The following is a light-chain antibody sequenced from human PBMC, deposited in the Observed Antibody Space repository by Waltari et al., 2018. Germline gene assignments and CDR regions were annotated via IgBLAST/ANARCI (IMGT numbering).Light chain of an antibody. V-gene: IGKV3-20*01. CDR3: QHYVRLPAT. J-gene: IGKJ1*01. CDR2: GAS. Sequence: RATLSCRASQSVGRSLAWYQQKPGQAPRLVIYGASSRATGIPDRFSGSGSGTDFSLTISRLEPEDFAVYYCQHYVRLPATFGQGTKVEIK. CDR1: QSVGRS.